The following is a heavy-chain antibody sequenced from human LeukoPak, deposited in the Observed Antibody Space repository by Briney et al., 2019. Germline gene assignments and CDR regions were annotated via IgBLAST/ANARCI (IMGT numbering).Heavy chain of an antibody. V-gene: IGHV1-18*01. CDR1: GYTFTSYG. J-gene: IGHJ6*02. CDR2: ISAYNGNT. Sequence: ASVKVSCKASGYTFTSYGISWVRQAPGQGLEWMGWISAYNGNTNYAQKLQGRVTMTTDTSTSTAYMELRSLRSDDTAVYYCAREYYYDSSGYYHGMDVWGQGTTVTVSS. CDR3: AREYYYDSSGYYHGMDV. D-gene: IGHD3-22*01.